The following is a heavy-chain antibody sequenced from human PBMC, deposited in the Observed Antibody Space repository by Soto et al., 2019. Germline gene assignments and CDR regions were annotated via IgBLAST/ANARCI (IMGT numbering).Heavy chain of an antibody. D-gene: IGHD6-6*01. CDR2: IYYSGST. V-gene: IGHV4-59*01. Sequence: SETLSLTCTVSGGSISDFYWSWIRQPPGKGLEWIGYIYYSGSTNYNPSLKSRVTISVDTSKNQFSLNLRSMSPADTAVYYRARVGGLAARTFDYWGPGTLVTVS. J-gene: IGHJ4*02. CDR1: GGSISDFY. CDR3: ARVGGLAARTFDY.